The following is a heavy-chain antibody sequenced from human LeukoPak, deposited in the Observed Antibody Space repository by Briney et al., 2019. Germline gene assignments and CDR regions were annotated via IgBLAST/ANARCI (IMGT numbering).Heavy chain of an antibody. CDR2: INTNTGNP. CDR3: ARAFPSIAAAGTLQFDY. Sequence: ASVKVSCKASGYTFTSYAMNWVRQAPGQGLEWMGWINTNTGNPTYAQGFTGRFVFSLDTSVSTAYLQISSLKAEDTAVYYCARAFPSIAAAGTLQFDYWGQGTLVTVSS. CDR1: GYTFTSYA. V-gene: IGHV7-4-1*02. J-gene: IGHJ4*02. D-gene: IGHD6-13*01.